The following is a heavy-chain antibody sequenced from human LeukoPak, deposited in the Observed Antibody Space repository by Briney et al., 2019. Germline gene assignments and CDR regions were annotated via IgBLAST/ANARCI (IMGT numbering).Heavy chain of an antibody. CDR3: ARGGSGSYNFDY. CDR2: IKQDGSEK. D-gene: IGHD3-10*01. V-gene: IGHV3-7*03. J-gene: IGHJ4*02. CDR1: GFTFSGYW. Sequence: GGSLRLSCAASGFTFSGYWMSWVRQAPGKGLEWVANIKQDGSEKNYVDSVKGRFTISRDNSKNTLYLQMNSLRAEDTAVYYCARGGSGSYNFDYWGQGTLVTVSS.